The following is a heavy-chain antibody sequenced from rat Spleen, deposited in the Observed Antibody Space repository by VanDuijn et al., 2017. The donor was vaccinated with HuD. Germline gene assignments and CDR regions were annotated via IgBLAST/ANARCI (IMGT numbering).Heavy chain of an antibody. J-gene: IGHJ2*01. CDR3: ATEDA. Sequence: EVQLVESGGGLVQPGRSLRLSCAASGFTFNNFWMTWIRQAPGKGLEWVASISNAGGSTYYLDSVKGRFTISRDNAKSTLYLQMDSLRSEDTATYYCATEDAWGQGVMVTVSS. V-gene: IGHV5-31*01. CDR2: ISNAGGST. CDR1: GFTFNNFW.